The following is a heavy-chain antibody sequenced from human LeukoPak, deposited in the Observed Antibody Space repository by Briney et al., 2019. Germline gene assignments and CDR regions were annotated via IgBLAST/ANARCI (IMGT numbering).Heavy chain of an antibody. V-gene: IGHV3-23*01. D-gene: IGHD3-10*01. Sequence: GGSLRLSCAASGFTFSSYAMSWVRQAPGKGLEWVSGISGSGGSTYYADSVKGRFTISRDNAKNSLYLQMNSLRAEDTAVYYCARNKHYYGSGSYYYWGQGTLVTVSS. CDR1: GFTFSSYA. CDR2: ISGSGGST. CDR3: ARNKHYYGSGSYYY. J-gene: IGHJ4*02.